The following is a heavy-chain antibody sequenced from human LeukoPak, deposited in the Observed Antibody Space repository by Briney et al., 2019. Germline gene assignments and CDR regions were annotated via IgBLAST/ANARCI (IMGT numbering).Heavy chain of an antibody. Sequence: SETLSLTCNVSGCSITSYFWSWIRQPPGKELEWIGYIYYSGSTNYNPSLKSRVTISVDTSKNQFSLMRTSVTAADTAVYYCARGVVITGLDYWGQGTLVTVSS. CDR1: GCSITSYF. J-gene: IGHJ4*02. CDR3: ARGVVITGLDY. D-gene: IGHD3-3*01. V-gene: IGHV4-59*01. CDR2: IYYSGST.